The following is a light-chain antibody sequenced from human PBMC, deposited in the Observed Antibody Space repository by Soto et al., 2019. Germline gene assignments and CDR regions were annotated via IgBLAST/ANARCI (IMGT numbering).Light chain of an antibody. Sequence: DIVMTQSPDSLAVSLGERATINCKSSQSVLYNSNNKNYLAWYQQKPGQPPKLLIYWASTRESGVPDRFSGSGSGTDFSLTITCLQAEDVAVYYCQQYYTTPTWTFGQGTKVEIK. CDR3: QQYYTTPTWT. CDR1: QSVLYNSNNKNY. J-gene: IGKJ1*01. V-gene: IGKV4-1*01. CDR2: WAS.